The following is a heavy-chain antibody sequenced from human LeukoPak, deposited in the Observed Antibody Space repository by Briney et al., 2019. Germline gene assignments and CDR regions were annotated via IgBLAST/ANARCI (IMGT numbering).Heavy chain of an antibody. CDR3: AKPAIRRAAAGHPFDY. Sequence: GGSLRLSCAASGFTFSSYWMSWVRQAPGKGLEWVANIKQDGSEKYYVDSVKGRFTISRDNSKNTLYLQMNSLRAEDTAVYYCAKPAIRRAAAGHPFDYWGQGTLVTVSS. D-gene: IGHD6-13*01. J-gene: IGHJ4*02. V-gene: IGHV3-7*01. CDR1: GFTFSSYW. CDR2: IKQDGSEK.